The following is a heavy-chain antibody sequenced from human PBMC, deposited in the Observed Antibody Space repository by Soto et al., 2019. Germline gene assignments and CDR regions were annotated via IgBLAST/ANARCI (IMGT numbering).Heavy chain of an antibody. J-gene: IGHJ5*02. Sequence: QVRLVESGGGVVQPGRSLRLSCTASGFSFSSYGMYWFRQPPGKGLEWVAVISHDGIKKHYADSVKGRFTVSRDNSNTSLDLQLNSLRGEDTAMYCCAIDMYSSDYLVKWFETWGQGTLVTVPS. CDR3: AIDMYSSDYLVKWFET. CDR1: GFSFSSYG. D-gene: IGHD6-19*01. V-gene: IGHV3-30-3*01. CDR2: ISHDGIKK.